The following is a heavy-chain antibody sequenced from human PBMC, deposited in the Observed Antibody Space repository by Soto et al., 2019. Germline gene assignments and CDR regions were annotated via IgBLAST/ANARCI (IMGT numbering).Heavy chain of an antibody. Sequence: QVQLVQSGAEVKKPGSSVKVSCKASGGTFSSYAISWVRQAPGQGLEWMGGIIPIFGTANYAQKFQGRVTITADESTSTAYMELSSLRSEETAVYYCARSRASSVIVGAPAVDYWGQGTLVTVSS. D-gene: IGHD1-26*01. CDR3: ARSRASSVIVGAPAVDY. V-gene: IGHV1-69*12. CDR1: GGTFSSYA. CDR2: IIPIFGTA. J-gene: IGHJ4*02.